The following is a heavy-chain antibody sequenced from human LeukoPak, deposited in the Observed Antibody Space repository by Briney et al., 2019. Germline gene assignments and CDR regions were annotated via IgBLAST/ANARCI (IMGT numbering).Heavy chain of an antibody. CDR3: ARHGLLQQWLVEGWFDP. D-gene: IGHD6-19*01. V-gene: IGHV4-39*01. CDR1: GGSISSSSYY. J-gene: IGHJ5*02. Sequence: SETLSLTCTVSGGSISSSSYYWGWIRQPPGKGLEWIGSIYYSGSTYYNPSLKSRVAISVDTSKNQFFLKLSSVTAADTAVYYCARHGLLQQWLVEGWFDPWGQGTLVPVAS. CDR2: IYYSGST.